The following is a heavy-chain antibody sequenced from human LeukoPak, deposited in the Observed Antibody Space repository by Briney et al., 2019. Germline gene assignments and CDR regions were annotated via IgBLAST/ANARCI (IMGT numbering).Heavy chain of an antibody. Sequence: ASVKVSCKASGYTFTSYGISWVRQAPGQGLEWMGWISAYNGNTNYAQKLQGRVTMTTDTSTSTAYMELRTLTSDDTAVYYCARNYGSGSYYSPSYYYGLDVWGEGTTVTVSS. CDR2: ISAYNGNT. CDR1: GYTFTSYG. J-gene: IGHJ6*04. CDR3: ARNYGSGSYYSPSYYYGLDV. V-gene: IGHV1-18*04. D-gene: IGHD3-10*01.